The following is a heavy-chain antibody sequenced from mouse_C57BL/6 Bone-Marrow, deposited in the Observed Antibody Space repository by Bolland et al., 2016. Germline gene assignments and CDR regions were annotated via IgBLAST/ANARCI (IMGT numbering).Heavy chain of an antibody. D-gene: IGHD1-1*01. V-gene: IGHV1-81*01. CDR2: NT. J-gene: IGHJ2*01. Sequence: NTYYNEKFKGKATLTADKSSSTAYMELRSLTSEDSAVYFCAREGYYGSSLDYWGQGTT. CDR3: AREGYYGSSLDY.